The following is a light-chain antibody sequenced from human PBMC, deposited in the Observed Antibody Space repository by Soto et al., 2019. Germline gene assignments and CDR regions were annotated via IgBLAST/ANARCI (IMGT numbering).Light chain of an antibody. CDR2: WAS. CDR1: QSVLYSSNNKNY. J-gene: IGKJ5*01. V-gene: IGKV4-1*01. CDR3: QQYHSSPST. Sequence: DIVMTQSPDSLAVSLGERATINCKSSQSVLYSSNNKNYLAWYQQKPGQPPKLLISWASTRESGVPDRFSGSGSGTDFTLTISSLQAEDVAVYYCQQYHSSPSTFGQGTRLEIK.